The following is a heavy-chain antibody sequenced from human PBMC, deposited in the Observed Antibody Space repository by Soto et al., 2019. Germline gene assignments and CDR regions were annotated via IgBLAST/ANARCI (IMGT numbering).Heavy chain of an antibody. D-gene: IGHD6-13*01. CDR1: GYTFTNYG. CDR3: ARGGSSWSAEYYQH. CDR2: INANNGNT. V-gene: IGHV1-18*01. Sequence: QVQLVQSGAEVKKPGASVKVSCKASGYTFTNYGISWVRQAPGQGPEWMGWINANNGNTKYAETLQGRGTMTTDTSTSTAYMELGSLRSDDTAVYYCARGGSSWSAEYYQHWGQGTLVIVSS. J-gene: IGHJ1*01.